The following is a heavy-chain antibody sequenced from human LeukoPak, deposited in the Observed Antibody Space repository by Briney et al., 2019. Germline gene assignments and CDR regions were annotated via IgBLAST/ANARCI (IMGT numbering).Heavy chain of an antibody. J-gene: IGHJ1*01. CDR3: ARDLFFSDAGYSSGWRAEYFHH. CDR2: INGAGSST. CDR1: GFTFSVYW. V-gene: IGHV3-74*01. Sequence: GSLRLSCAASGFTFSVYWIHWVRQAPGKGLVWVSRINGAGSSTSYADSVKGRFTVSRDNAKNTLNLQMNSLRAEDTAVYYCARDLFFSDAGYSSGWRAEYFHHWGQGTLVTVSS. D-gene: IGHD6-19*01.